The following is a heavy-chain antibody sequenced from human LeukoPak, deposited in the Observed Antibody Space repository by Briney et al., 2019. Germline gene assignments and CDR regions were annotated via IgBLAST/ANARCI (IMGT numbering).Heavy chain of an antibody. CDR2: INPSGGST. Sequence: ASVKVSCKASGYTFTSYYMHWVRQAPGQGLEWMGIINPSGGSTSYAQKFQGRVTMTRDTSTSTVYMELSSLSSGDTAVYYCARDGGPSVAENWFDPWGQGTLVTVSS. J-gene: IGHJ5*02. D-gene: IGHD6-19*01. V-gene: IGHV1-46*01. CDR1: GYTFTSYY. CDR3: ARDGGPSVAENWFDP.